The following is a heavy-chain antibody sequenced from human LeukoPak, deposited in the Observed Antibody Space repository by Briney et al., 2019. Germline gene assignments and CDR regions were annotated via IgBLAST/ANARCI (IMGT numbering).Heavy chain of an antibody. CDR3: ARDRGSGWYGDLGF. CDR1: GFTFSSYS. V-gene: IGHV3-21*04. CDR2: ISNSGDSI. J-gene: IGHJ4*03. D-gene: IGHD6-19*01. Sequence: GGSLRLSCAASGFTFSSYSMNWVRQAPGKGLEWVSSISNSGDSIFYADSVKGRLTISRDNAKNSLYLQINSLRAEDTAVYYCARDRGSGWYGDLGFWGQGTLVTVSS.